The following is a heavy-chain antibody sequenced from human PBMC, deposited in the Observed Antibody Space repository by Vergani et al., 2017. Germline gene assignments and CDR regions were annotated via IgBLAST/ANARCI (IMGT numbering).Heavy chain of an antibody. Sequence: EVQLVESGGGLVKPGGSLRLSCAASGFTFSSYSMNWVRQAPGMGLEWVASITSSSSYLYYADSVKGRFTISRDNVNNSLYLQMNSLRAEDTAVYYCASARLLPAAHYYFDYWGQGTLVTVSS. D-gene: IGHD2-2*01. V-gene: IGHV3-21*01. CDR3: ASARLLPAAHYYFDY. CDR1: GFTFSSYS. J-gene: IGHJ4*02. CDR2: ITSSSSYL.